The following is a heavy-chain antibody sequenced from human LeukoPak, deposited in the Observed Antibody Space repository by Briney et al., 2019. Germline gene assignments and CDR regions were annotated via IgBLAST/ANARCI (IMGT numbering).Heavy chain of an antibody. CDR2: INPNSGGT. CDR3: AREAVTIFALVRTQTTKRPHRFDP. CDR1: GYTFTGYY. D-gene: IGHD3-3*01. J-gene: IGHJ5*02. V-gene: IGHV1-2*02. Sequence: GASVKVSCKASGYTFTGYYMHWVRQAPGQGLEWMGWINPNSGGTNYAQKFQGRVTMTRDMSTSTVYMELSSLRSEDTAVYYCAREAVTIFALVRTQTTKRPHRFDPWGQGTLVTVSS.